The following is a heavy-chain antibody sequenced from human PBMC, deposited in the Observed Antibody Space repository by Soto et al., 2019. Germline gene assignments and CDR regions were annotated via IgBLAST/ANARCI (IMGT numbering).Heavy chain of an antibody. D-gene: IGHD6-19*01. V-gene: IGHV3-13*01. Sequence: GGSLRLSCAASGFTFSSYDMHWVRQATGKGLEWVSAIGTAGDTYYPGSVKGRFTISRENAKNPLYLQMSSLRAGDTAVYYCARAGPYDPFDYWGQGTLVTVSS. CDR1: GFTFSSYD. J-gene: IGHJ4*02. CDR3: ARAGPYDPFDY. CDR2: IGTAGDT.